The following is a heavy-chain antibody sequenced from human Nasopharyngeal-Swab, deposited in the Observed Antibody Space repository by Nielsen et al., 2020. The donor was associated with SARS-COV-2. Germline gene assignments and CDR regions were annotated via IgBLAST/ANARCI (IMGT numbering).Heavy chain of an antibody. D-gene: IGHD2/OR15-2a*01. J-gene: IGHJ3*02. Sequence: ASVKVSCKASGYTFTNYAIHWVRQAPGQRLEWTGWIDGDNDNTRYSKNFQDRVTITWDTSASTVYMELRSLRSEDTAVYYCARDQNPGGRDAFDIWGQGTGVTVSS. CDR1: GYTFTNYA. CDR3: ARDQNPGGRDAFDI. CDR2: IDGDNDNT. V-gene: IGHV1-3*01.